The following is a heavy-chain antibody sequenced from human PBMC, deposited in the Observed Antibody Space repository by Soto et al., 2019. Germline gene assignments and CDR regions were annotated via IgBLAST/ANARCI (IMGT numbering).Heavy chain of an antibody. J-gene: IGHJ6*02. CDR1: GGTFTNYI. CDR2: ITPILDRA. D-gene: IGHD2-21*02. CDR3: ASRLESSDHTGMDV. V-gene: IGHV1-69*02. Sequence: QVQLVQSGAEVKKPGSSVKVSCKASGGTFTNYIISWVRQAPGQGLEWMGRITPILDRANYAQKFQGRVTITADRSTSTAYMELSSLRSEDTAVFYCASRLESSDHTGMDVWGQGTAVTVSS.